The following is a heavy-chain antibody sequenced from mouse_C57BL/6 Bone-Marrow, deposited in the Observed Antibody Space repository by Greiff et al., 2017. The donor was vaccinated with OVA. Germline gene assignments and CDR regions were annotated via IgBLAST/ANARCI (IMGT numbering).Heavy chain of an antibody. V-gene: IGHV5-4*01. J-gene: IGHJ1*03. CDR1: GFTFSSYA. Sequence: EVKLMESGGGLVKPGGSLKLSCAASGFTFSSYAMSWVRQTPEKRLEWVATISDGGSYTYYPDNVKGRFTISRDNAKNNLYLQMSHLKSEDTAMYYCARDPLRYYWYFDVWGTGTTVTVSS. CDR2: ISDGGSYT. CDR3: ARDPLRYYWYFDV. D-gene: IGHD1-1*01.